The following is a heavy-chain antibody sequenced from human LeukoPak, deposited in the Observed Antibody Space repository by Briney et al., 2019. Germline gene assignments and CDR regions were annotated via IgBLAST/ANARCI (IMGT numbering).Heavy chain of an antibody. CDR2: IGIGGGAT. V-gene: IGHV3-23*01. CDR1: GFTFSTNT. Sequence: GGSLRLSCAASGFTFSTNTMGWVRQAPGKGLEWVSVIGIGGGATYYADSVRGRLTISRDDSKNTLYLQVNSLRAEDTAVYYCAKDLHYYGMDVWGQGTTVTVSS. J-gene: IGHJ6*02. CDR3: AKDLHYYGMDV.